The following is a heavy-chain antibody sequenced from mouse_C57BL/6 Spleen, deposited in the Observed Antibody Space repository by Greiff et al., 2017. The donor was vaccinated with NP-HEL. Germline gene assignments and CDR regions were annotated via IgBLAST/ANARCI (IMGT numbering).Heavy chain of an antibody. CDR2: INYDGSST. Sequence: EVKLVDSEGGLVQPGSSMKLSCTASGFTFSDYYMAWVRQVPEKGLEWVANINYDGSSTYYLDSLKSRFIISRDNAKNILYLQMSSLKSEDTATYYCARERVFRGFDYWGQGTTLTVSS. J-gene: IGHJ2*01. CDR3: ARERVFRGFDY. CDR1: GFTFSDYY. V-gene: IGHV5-16*01.